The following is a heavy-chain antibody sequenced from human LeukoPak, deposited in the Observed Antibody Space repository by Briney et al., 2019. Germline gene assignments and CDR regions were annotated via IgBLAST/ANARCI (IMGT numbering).Heavy chain of an antibody. V-gene: IGHV1-69*04. CDR3: ARVSSHNYDILTGYYIRRGYYFDY. Sequence: SVKLSCTASGGTFSSYAISWVRHAPGQGLEWMGRIIPILGIANYAQKFQGRVTITADKSTSTAYMELSSLRSEDTAVYYCARVSSHNYDILTGYYIRRGYYFDYWGQGTLVTVSS. CDR2: IIPILGIA. CDR1: GGTFSSYA. J-gene: IGHJ4*02. D-gene: IGHD3-9*01.